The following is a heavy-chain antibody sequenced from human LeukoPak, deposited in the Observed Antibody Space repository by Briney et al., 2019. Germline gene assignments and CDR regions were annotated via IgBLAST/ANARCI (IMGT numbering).Heavy chain of an antibody. D-gene: IGHD2-2*01. CDR2: IYYSGST. J-gene: IGHJ5*02. V-gene: IGHV4-39*01. CDR1: GGSISSSSYY. CDR3: ARPEGYCSSTSCYPNNWFDP. Sequence: PSETLSLTCTVSGGSISSSSYYWGWIRQPPGKGLEWIGSIYYSGSTYYNPSLKSRVTISVDTSKNQFSLKLSSVTAADTAVYYCARPEGYCSSTSCYPNNWFDPWGQGTLVTVSS.